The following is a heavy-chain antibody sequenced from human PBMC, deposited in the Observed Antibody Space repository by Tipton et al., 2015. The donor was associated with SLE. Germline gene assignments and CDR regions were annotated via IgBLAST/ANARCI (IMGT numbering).Heavy chain of an antibody. J-gene: IGHJ4*02. Sequence: RSLRLSCAASGFIFRNYAMYWVRQAAGKGPEWVALISYDGNIESYTDSVRGRFTISRDNSANALFLQMNSLRAEETAVYYCAAGLLWFGECYYWGQGALVTVSS. CDR2: ISYDGNIE. CDR3: AAGLLWFGECYY. CDR1: GFIFRNYA. V-gene: IGHV3-30-3*01. D-gene: IGHD3-10*01.